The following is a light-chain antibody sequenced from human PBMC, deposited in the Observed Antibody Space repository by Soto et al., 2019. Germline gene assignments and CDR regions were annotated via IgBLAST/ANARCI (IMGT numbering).Light chain of an antibody. Sequence: EIVMTQSPATLSLSPGERATLSCRASQSVSTNVAWYQQKPGQALRLLMYGASTRAAGIPVRFSGSGSATEFTLTISSLESEDFGFYYCQQYKQWPVAFGGGTKV. CDR2: GAS. CDR1: QSVSTN. CDR3: QQYKQWPVA. V-gene: IGKV3-15*01. J-gene: IGKJ4*01.